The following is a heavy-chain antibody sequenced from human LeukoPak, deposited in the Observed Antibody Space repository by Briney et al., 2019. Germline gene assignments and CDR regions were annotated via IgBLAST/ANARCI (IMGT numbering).Heavy chain of an antibody. V-gene: IGHV4-31*03. Sequence: SQTLSLTCTVSGGSISSGGYYWSWIRQHPGKGLEWIGYIYYSGSTYYNPSLKSRVTISVDTSKNQFSLKLSSVTAADTAVYYCARDYSCSSTSCYSGFDPWGQGTLVTVSS. J-gene: IGHJ5*02. CDR2: IYYSGST. CDR3: ARDYSCSSTSCYSGFDP. D-gene: IGHD2-2*01. CDR1: GGSISSGGYY.